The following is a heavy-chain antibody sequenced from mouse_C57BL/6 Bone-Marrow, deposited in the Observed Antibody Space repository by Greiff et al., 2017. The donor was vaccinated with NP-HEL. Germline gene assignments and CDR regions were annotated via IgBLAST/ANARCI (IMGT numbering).Heavy chain of an antibody. J-gene: IGHJ2*01. D-gene: IGHD1-1*01. Sequence: QVQLKQPGAELVRPGSSVKLSCKASGYTFTSYWMDWVKQRPGQGLEWIGNIYPSDSETHYNQTFKDKATLTVDKSSSTAYMQLSSLTSEDSAVYYCASPVITTVVAGDYWGQGTTLTVSS. CDR3: ASPVITTVVAGDY. V-gene: IGHV1-61*01. CDR2: IYPSDSET. CDR1: GYTFTSYW.